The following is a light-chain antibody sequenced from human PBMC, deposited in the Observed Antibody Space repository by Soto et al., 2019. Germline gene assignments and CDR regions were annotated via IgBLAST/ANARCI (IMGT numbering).Light chain of an antibody. CDR1: SGHSSYA. CDR3: QTWGTGIHVV. CDR2: LDSDGSH. Sequence: QSVLTQSPSASASLGASVKLTCTLSSGHSSYAIAWHQQQPEKGPRYLMKLDSDGSHTKGDAIPDRFSGSNSGAERYLTISSLQSEDEADYYCQTWGTGIHVVFGGGTKLTVL. V-gene: IGLV4-69*01. J-gene: IGLJ2*01.